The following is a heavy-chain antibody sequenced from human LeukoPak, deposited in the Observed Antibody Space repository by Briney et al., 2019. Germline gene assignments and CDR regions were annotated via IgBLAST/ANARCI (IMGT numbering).Heavy chain of an antibody. D-gene: IGHD3-3*01. V-gene: IGHV3-7*01. Sequence: GGSLRLSCAASGSTFSSYWMSWVRQAPGKGLEWVANIKQDGSEKYYVDSVKGRFTISRDNAKNSLYLQMNSLRAEDTAVYYCARDWEEDYDFWSDLSGIDYYYYYYMDVWGKGTTVTVSS. J-gene: IGHJ6*03. CDR3: ARDWEEDYDFWSDLSGIDYYYYYYMDV. CDR2: IKQDGSEK. CDR1: GSTFSSYW.